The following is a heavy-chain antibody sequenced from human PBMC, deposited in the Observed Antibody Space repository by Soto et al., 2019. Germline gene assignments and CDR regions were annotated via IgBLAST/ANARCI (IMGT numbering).Heavy chain of an antibody. CDR3: VIVRYYDSSGPRADGFGI. Sequence: KGLEWMGGIDPEVGETIYAQKFQGRVTITEDESTDTAYMELSSLRSEDTAVYYCVIVRYYDSSGPRADGFGIWGEGIMVTV. CDR2: IDPEVGET. V-gene: IGHV1-24*01. J-gene: IGHJ3*02. D-gene: IGHD3-22*01.